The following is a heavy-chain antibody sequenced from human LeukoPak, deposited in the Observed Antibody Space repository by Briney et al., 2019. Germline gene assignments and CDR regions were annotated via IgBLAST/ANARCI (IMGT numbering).Heavy chain of an antibody. CDR3: ARGGPYGSGSPYYYGMDV. CDR2: IYTSGST. V-gene: IGHV4-4*07. D-gene: IGHD3-10*01. CDR1: WVSIRSYY. J-gene: IGHJ6*02. Sequence: SETLSLTCTVSWVSIRSYYGIWIRQPAGKGVEVMGRIYTSGSTNYNPSLKSRVTMSVDTSKNQFSLKLSSVTAADTAVYYCARGGPYGSGSPYYYGMDVWGQGTTVTVSS.